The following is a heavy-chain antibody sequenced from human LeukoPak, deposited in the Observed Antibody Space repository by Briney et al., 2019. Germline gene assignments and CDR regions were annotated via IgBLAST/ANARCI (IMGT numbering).Heavy chain of an antibody. CDR2: ISGGGDRT. D-gene: IGHD2-2*01. J-gene: IGHJ6*02. CDR3: ARYCVTTNCDVSSHYRMDV. CDR1: GFTFSTYA. V-gene: IGHV3-23*01. Sequence: GGSLRLSCAASGFTFSTYAMSWVRQAPGKGLDWVAAISGGGDRTFYADSVEGRFTVSRDNSKNTLYLQMNSLRPEDTAEYYCARYCVTTNCDVSSHYRMDVWGQGTTVTVSS.